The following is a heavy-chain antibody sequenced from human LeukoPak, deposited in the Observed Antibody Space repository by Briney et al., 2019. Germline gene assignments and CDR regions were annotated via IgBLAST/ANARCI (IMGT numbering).Heavy chain of an antibody. CDR2: IFYTGST. D-gene: IGHD6-19*01. Sequence: TSETLSLTCTVSGGPINSHYWSWIRQPPGKGLVWIGYIFYTGSTNYNSSLKSRVTISIDRSKSQFSLKLRSVTAADTAMYYCARSTGWYAFMWGQGIPVTVSS. CDR1: GGPINSHY. CDR3: ARSTGWYAFM. J-gene: IGHJ4*02. V-gene: IGHV4-59*11.